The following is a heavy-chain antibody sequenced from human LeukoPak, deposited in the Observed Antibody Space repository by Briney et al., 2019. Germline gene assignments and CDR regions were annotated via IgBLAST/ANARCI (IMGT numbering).Heavy chain of an antibody. D-gene: IGHD4-17*01. CDR1: GFTLRTYW. Sequence: PGGSLRLSCAASGFTLRTYWMTWVSQDPGKGLEWVANINEDGSEKYYVDSVKGRFTISRDNAKNSLYLQMNSLRGEDTAVYYCVRFPTGFDYWGQGTLVTVSS. CDR3: VRFPTGFDY. J-gene: IGHJ4*02. CDR2: INEDGSEK. V-gene: IGHV3-7*05.